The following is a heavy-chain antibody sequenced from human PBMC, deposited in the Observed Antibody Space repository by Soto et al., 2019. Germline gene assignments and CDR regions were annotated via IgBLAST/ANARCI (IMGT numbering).Heavy chain of an antibody. V-gene: IGHV1-69*01. CDR3: ASLSGSGSYYPPYFAY. Sequence: QVQLVQSGAEVKKPGSSVKVSCEASGGTFSSYSISWVRQAPGQGLEWMGGIIPMLGTANSAQKFQGRLTITADESTNTAYMELISLRSEDTAVYYCASLSGSGSYYPPYFAYWGQGTLVTVSS. J-gene: IGHJ4*02. CDR1: GGTFSSYS. D-gene: IGHD3-10*01. CDR2: IIPMLGTA.